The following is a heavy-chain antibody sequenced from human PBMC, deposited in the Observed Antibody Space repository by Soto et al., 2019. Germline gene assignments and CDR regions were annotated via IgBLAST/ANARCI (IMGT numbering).Heavy chain of an antibody. CDR3: ARGGWRHIDY. D-gene: IGHD3-3*01. V-gene: IGHV1-18*01. CDR1: GYTFTNYG. J-gene: IGHJ4*02. Sequence: GASVKVSCKTSGYTFTNYGITWVRQAPGQGLEWMGWISAYNGNTGYTQKLQGRVTITTDTSTSTAYMELRSLRSDDTAVYYCARGGWRHIDYWGQGTLVTVSS. CDR2: ISAYNGNT.